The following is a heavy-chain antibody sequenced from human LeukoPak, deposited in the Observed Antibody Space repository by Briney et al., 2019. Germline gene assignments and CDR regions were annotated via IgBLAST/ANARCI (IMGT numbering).Heavy chain of an antibody. J-gene: IGHJ4*02. V-gene: IGHV1-8*01. CDR1: GYTFTSYD. CDR2: MNPNSDNA. CDR3: ARDVRDTGAFDY. Sequence: ASVKVSCKASGYTFTSYDINWVRQAPGQGLEWMGWMNPNSDNAGYAQKFQGRVTMTRNPSISTAYMELSSLRSEDTAVYYCARDVRDTGAFDYWGQGTLVTVSS. D-gene: IGHD5-18*01.